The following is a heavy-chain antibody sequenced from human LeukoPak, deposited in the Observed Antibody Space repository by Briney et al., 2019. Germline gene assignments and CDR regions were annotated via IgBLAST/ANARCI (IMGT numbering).Heavy chain of an antibody. V-gene: IGHV4-34*01. CDR1: GGSLNDHY. CDR2: INHFGTT. CDR3: ARGFNYMDV. Sequence: SETLSLTCAVFGGSLNDHYWIWIRQPPGQGLEWIGEINHFGTTKYNSSLKSRVTISIDASKKQFSLKLNSVTAADAALYYCARGFNYMDVWGKGTTVTV. J-gene: IGHJ6*03.